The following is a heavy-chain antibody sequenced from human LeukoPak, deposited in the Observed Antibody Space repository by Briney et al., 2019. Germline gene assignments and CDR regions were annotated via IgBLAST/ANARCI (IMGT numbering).Heavy chain of an antibody. Sequence: ASVKVSCKASGYTFTSYGISWVRQAPGQGLEWMGWISAYNGNTNYAQKVQGRVTMTTDTSTSTAYMELRSPRSDDTAVYYCARAEWELLPFDYWGQGTLVTVSS. J-gene: IGHJ4*02. CDR1: GYTFTSYG. D-gene: IGHD1-26*01. V-gene: IGHV1-18*01. CDR2: ISAYNGNT. CDR3: ARAEWELLPFDY.